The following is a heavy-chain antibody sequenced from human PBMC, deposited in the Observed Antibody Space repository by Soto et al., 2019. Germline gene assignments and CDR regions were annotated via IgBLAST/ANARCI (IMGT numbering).Heavy chain of an antibody. Sequence: GASVKVSCKASGYTFTSYAMHWVRQAPGQRLEWMGWINAGNGNTKYSQKFQGRVTITRDTSASTAYMELSSLRSEDTAVYYCARDDCSSTSCPNAFDIRGQGTMVTVSS. CDR3: ARDDCSSTSCPNAFDI. D-gene: IGHD2-2*01. V-gene: IGHV1-3*01. J-gene: IGHJ3*02. CDR1: GYTFTSYA. CDR2: INAGNGNT.